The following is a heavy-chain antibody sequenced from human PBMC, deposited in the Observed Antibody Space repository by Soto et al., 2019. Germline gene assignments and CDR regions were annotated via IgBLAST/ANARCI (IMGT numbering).Heavy chain of an antibody. CDR2: IYSGGST. D-gene: IGHD3-16*01. CDR3: ARDPWAADY. V-gene: IGHV3-66*01. Sequence: EVQLVESGGGLVQPGRSLRLSCAASGFTVSTKYMRWVRQAPGKGLEWVSVIYSGGSTFYADSVRGRFTISRDNSKNTVNLQMNSLRAEDTAVYYCARDPWAADYWGQGTLVTVSS. J-gene: IGHJ4*02. CDR1: GFTVSTKY.